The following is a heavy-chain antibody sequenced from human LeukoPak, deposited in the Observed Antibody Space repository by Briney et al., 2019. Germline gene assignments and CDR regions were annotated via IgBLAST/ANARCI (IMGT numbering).Heavy chain of an antibody. V-gene: IGHV3-11*01. J-gene: IGHJ5*02. D-gene: IGHD5-12*01. CDR2: ISSSGSTI. CDR3: ARSWASGYDWDDGLHWFDP. CDR1: GFTFSDYY. Sequence: GGSLRLSCAASGFTFSDYYMSWIRQAPGKGLEWVSYISSSGSTIYYADSVKGRFTISRDNAKNSLYLQMNSLRAEDTAVYYCARSWASGYDWDDGLHWFDPWGQGTLVTVSS.